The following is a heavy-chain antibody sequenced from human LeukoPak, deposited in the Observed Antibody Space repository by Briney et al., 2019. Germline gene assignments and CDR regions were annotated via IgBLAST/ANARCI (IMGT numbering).Heavy chain of an antibody. CDR2: IIPIFGTA. J-gene: IGHJ4*02. CDR3: ARGHYDILTGLRNFDY. D-gene: IGHD3-9*01. V-gene: IGHV1-69*05. Sequence: SVKVSCKASGGTFSSYAISWVRQAPGQGLEWMGGIIPIFGTANYAQKFQGRVTITTDESTSTAYMELSSLRSEDTAVYYCARGHYDILTGLRNFDYWGQGTLVTVSS. CDR1: GGTFSSYA.